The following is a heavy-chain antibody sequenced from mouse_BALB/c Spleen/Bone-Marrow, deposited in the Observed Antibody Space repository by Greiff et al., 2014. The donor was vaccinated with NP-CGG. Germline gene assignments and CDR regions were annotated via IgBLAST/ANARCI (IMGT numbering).Heavy chain of an antibody. Sequence: VQLQQSGAELVKPGASVKLSCTASGFNIKDTYMHWVKQRPEQGLEWIGRIDPANGNTKYDPKFQGKATITADTSSNTAYLQLSRLTSEDAAVYYSARYYYDSSYFDYWGQGTTLTVSS. J-gene: IGHJ2*01. D-gene: IGHD1-1*01. CDR2: IDPANGNT. CDR1: GFNIKDTY. CDR3: ARYYYDSSYFDY. V-gene: IGHV14-3*02.